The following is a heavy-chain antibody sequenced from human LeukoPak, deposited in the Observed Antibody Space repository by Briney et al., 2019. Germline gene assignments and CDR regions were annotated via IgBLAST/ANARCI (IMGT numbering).Heavy chain of an antibody. CDR1: GGSISSGSYY. V-gene: IGHV4-61*02. J-gene: IGHJ6*03. Sequence: SETLSLTCTVSGGSISSGSYYWSWIRQPAGKGLECIGRIYTSGSTNYNPSLKSRVTISVDPSKNQFSLKLSSVTAADTAVYYCARASPPVVPAAYYYYYMDVWGKGTTVTVSS. CDR2: IYTSGST. CDR3: ARASPPVVPAAYYYYYMDV. D-gene: IGHD2-2*01.